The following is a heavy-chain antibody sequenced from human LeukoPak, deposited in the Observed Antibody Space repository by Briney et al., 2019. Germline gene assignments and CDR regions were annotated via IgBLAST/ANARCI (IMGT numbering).Heavy chain of an antibody. D-gene: IGHD4-17*01. CDR2: IIPIFGTA. V-gene: IGHV1-69*01. CDR1: GGTFSSYA. J-gene: IGHJ5*02. CDR3: ARDEVSVTTGWA. Sequence: SVKVSCKASGGTFSSYAISWVRQAPGQGLEWMGGIIPIFGTANYAQKFQGRVTITADESTSTAYMELSSLRSEDTAVYYCARDEVSVTTGWAWRQGPLVTVSS.